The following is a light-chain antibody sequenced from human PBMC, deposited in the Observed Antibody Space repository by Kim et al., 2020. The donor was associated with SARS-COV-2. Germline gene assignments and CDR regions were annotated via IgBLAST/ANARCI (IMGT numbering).Light chain of an antibody. CDR1: QNNNSW. J-gene: IGKJ2*01. V-gene: IGKV1-5*01. CDR2: DAS. Sequence: ASVGATVTIPCRASQNNNSWLALYQQTPGKAPNFLIYDASDLRIGVPSRFRGRGSETQFTLTISGLQADDFATYYCQQYNSYSYSFGQGTKLEI. CDR3: QQYNSYSYS.